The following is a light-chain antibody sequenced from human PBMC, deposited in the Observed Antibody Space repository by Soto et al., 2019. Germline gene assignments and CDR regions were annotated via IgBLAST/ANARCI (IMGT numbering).Light chain of an antibody. Sequence: SYELTQPPSVSVAPGQTARISGGGNNIGRKSVHWYQQKPGRAPVVVVYDDSDRPSGIPERFSGANSGDTATLTISRVEAGDEADYYCHVWDSSSGHYIFGTGTKVTVL. CDR3: HVWDSSSGHYI. CDR2: DDS. V-gene: IGLV3-21*02. J-gene: IGLJ1*01. CDR1: NIGRKS.